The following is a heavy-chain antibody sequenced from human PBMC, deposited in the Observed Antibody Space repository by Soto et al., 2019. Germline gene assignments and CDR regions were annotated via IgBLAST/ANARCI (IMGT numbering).Heavy chain of an antibody. CDR3: ARGTRYYYYYGMDV. J-gene: IGHJ6*02. CDR1: GFTFSSYA. CDR2: ISGSGGST. D-gene: IGHD2-2*01. Sequence: EVQLLESGGGLVQPGGSLRLSCAASGFTFSSYAMSWVRQAPGKGLEWVSAISGSGGSTYYADSVKGRFTISRDNSKNTLYLQMNSLRAEDTAVYYCARGTRYYYYYGMDVWGQGTTVTVSS. V-gene: IGHV3-23*01.